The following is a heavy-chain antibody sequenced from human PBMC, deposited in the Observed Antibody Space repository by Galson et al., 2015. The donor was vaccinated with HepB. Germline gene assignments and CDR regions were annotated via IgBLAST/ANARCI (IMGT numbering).Heavy chain of an antibody. CDR1: GFTFSSYA. CDR2: ISGSGGST. J-gene: IGHJ4*02. V-gene: IGHV3-23*01. CDR3: AKDQGEVRSPSDY. D-gene: IGHD3-10*01. Sequence: LRLSCAASGFTFSSYAMSWVRQAPGKGLEWVSAISGSGGSTYYADSVKGRFTISRDNSKNTLYLQMNSLRAEDTAVYYCAKDQGEVRSPSDYWGQGTLVTVSS.